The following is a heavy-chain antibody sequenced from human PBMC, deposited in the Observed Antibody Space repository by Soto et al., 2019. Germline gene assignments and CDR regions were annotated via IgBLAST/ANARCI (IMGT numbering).Heavy chain of an antibody. CDR3: ARVIVVVTDLDY. Sequence: QVQLVQSGAEEKKPGASVKVSYKASGYTFTSYAMHWVRQAPGQRLEWVGWINAGNGNTKYSQKFQGRVTITRDTSAGTAYMELSSLRSEDTAEYSCARVIVVVTDLDYCGQGTLVTVSS. CDR2: INAGNGNT. D-gene: IGHD2-21*02. V-gene: IGHV1-3*05. CDR1: GYTFTSYA. J-gene: IGHJ4*02.